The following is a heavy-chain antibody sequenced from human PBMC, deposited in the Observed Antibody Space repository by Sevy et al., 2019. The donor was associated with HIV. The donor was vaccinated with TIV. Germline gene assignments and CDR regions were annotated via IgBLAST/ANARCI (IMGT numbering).Heavy chain of an antibody. D-gene: IGHD4-17*01. CDR1: GFTFSSYA. Sequence: GGSLRLSCAASGFTFSSYAMHWVRQAPGKGLEWVAVISYDGSNKYYADSVKGRFTMSRDNSKNTLYLQMNSLRAEDTAVYYCARDPPKYGALDYWGQGTLVTVSS. V-gene: IGHV3-30-3*01. J-gene: IGHJ4*02. CDR3: ARDPPKYGALDY. CDR2: ISYDGSNK.